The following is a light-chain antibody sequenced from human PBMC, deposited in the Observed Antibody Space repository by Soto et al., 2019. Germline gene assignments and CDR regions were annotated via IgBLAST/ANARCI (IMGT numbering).Light chain of an antibody. J-gene: IGKJ1*01. V-gene: IGKV3-15*01. CDR3: QQYNNWPQM. CDR1: QSVSRN. Sequence: EVGVTRWRATLSVSPVERGTRSCRASQSVSRNLAWYQQKPGQAPRLLIYGASTRATGIPARFSGSGSGTEFTLTISSLQSEDLAVYYCQQYNNWPQMFSPGTKVDIK. CDR2: GAS.